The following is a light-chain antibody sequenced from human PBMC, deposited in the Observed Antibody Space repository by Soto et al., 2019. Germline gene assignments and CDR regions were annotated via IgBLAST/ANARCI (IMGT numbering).Light chain of an antibody. J-gene: IGKJ4*01. Sequence: EIVLTQSPGTLSLSPGARATLSCRASQSVSSSYLAWYQQKPGQAPRLLICGASSRATGVPDRFSGSGSGTDFTLTISRLEPEDFAVYYCQQYGSSPPLTFGGGTRVEIK. CDR3: QQYGSSPPLT. V-gene: IGKV3-20*01. CDR1: QSVSSSY. CDR2: GAS.